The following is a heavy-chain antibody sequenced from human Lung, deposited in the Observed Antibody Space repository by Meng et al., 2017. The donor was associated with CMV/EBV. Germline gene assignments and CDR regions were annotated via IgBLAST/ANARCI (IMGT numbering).Heavy chain of an antibody. Sequence: SETLSLXCTVSGGSISSYYGSWIRQPPGKGLEWIGYIYYSGSTNYNPSLKSRVTISVDTSKNQITLKLGSVTAADTAVYYCARTPGRTIFGVVDIDYWGQGTLVTVSS. CDR2: IYYSGST. CDR3: ARTPGRTIFGVVDIDY. CDR1: GGSISSYY. V-gene: IGHV4-59*01. J-gene: IGHJ4*02. D-gene: IGHD3-3*01.